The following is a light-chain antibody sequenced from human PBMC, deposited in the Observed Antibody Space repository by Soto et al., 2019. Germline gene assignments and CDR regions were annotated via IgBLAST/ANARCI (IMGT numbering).Light chain of an antibody. J-gene: IGKJ1*01. Sequence: EIVLTQSPGTLSLSPGERATLCCRASQSVRSNFLAWYQQKPGQAPRLLIYGASNRATGIPDRFSGSGSGTDFTLTITRLEPEDFAMYYCQRYDSLRTFGQGTKVDI. CDR1: QSVRSNF. V-gene: IGKV3-20*01. CDR2: GAS. CDR3: QRYDSLRT.